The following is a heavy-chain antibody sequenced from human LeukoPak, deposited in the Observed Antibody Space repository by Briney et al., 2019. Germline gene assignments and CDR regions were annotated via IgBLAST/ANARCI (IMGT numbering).Heavy chain of an antibody. V-gene: IGHV4-61*01. D-gene: IGHD4-23*01. J-gene: IGHJ5*02. Sequence: SETLSLTCTVSGGSVRSVTHYWSWIRQPPGKGLECIGYIYYTGTTNYNPSLKSRVTISLDTSKNQFSLKLSSVTAADTAVYYCAREWWGSYGGQKNNWFDPWGQGTLVTVSS. CDR1: GGSVRSVTHY. CDR2: IYYTGTT. CDR3: AREWWGSYGGQKNNWFDP.